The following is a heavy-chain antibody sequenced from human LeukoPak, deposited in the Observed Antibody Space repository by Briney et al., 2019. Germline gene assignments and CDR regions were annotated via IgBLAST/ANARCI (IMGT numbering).Heavy chain of an antibody. CDR2: ISGSGGST. CDR1: GFTFSSYA. Sequence: GGSLRLSCAASGFTFSSYAMSWVRQAPGKGLEWVSAISGSGGSTYYADSVKGRFTISRDNSENTLYLQMNSLRAEDTAVYYCAKAPASTVSKQIFDYWGQGTLVTVSS. V-gene: IGHV3-23*01. CDR3: AKAPASTVSKQIFDY. D-gene: IGHD4-17*01. J-gene: IGHJ4*02.